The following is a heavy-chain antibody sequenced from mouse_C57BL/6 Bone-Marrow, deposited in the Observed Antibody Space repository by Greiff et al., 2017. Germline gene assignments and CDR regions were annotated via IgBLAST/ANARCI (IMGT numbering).Heavy chain of an antibody. CDR3: ARGEVYYYGPGFAY. CDR1: GYTFTDYY. V-gene: IGHV1-26*01. D-gene: IGHD1-1*01. J-gene: IGHJ3*01. CDR2: INPNNGGT. Sequence: VQLQQSGPELVKPGASVKISCKASGYTFTDYYMNWVKQSHGKSLEWIGDINPNNGGTSYNQKFKGKATLTVDTSSSTAYMELRSLTSEDSAVYYCARGEVYYYGPGFAYWGQGTLVTVSA.